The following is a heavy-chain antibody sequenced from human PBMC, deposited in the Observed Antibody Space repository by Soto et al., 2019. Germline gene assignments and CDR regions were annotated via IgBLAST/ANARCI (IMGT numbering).Heavy chain of an antibody. Sequence: GESLKISCKGSGYSFTSYWIGWVRQMPGKGLEWMGIIYPGDSDTRYSPSFQGQVTISADKSISTAYLQRSSLKASDTAMYYWARSVVGATFSYYSYGMAVWGQGTTVTVSS. J-gene: IGHJ6*02. V-gene: IGHV5-51*01. CDR3: ARSVVGATFSYYSYGMAV. CDR2: IYPGDSDT. CDR1: GYSFTSYW. D-gene: IGHD1-26*01.